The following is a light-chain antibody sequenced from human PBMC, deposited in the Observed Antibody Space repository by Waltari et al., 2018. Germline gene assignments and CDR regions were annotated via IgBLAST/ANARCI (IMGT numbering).Light chain of an antibody. CDR3: QHYVRLPAT. Sequence: EVVLTQSPGTLSLSPGERATLACRASQSVGTSLAWYQQEPGQAPRLLIYGASRRATGIPDRFSGSGSGTDFSLTISRLEPEDFAVYYCQHYVRLPATFGQGTKVEI. V-gene: IGKV3-20*01. CDR1: QSVGTS. J-gene: IGKJ1*01. CDR2: GAS.